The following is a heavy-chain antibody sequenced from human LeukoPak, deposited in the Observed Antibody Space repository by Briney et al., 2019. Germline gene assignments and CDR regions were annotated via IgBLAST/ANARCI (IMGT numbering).Heavy chain of an antibody. CDR3: ARSYYDILTGQFDY. J-gene: IGHJ4*02. D-gene: IGHD3-9*01. CDR2: IIPILGIA. V-gene: IGHV1-69*04. CDR1: GGTPSSYA. Sequence: ASVKVSCKASGGTPSSYAISWVRQAPGQGLEWMGRIIPILGIANYAQKFQGRVTITADKSTSTAYMELSSLRSEDTAVYYCARSYYDILTGQFDYWGQGTLVTVSS.